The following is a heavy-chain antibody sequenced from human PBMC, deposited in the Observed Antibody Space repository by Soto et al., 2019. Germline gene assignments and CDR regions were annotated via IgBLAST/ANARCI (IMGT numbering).Heavy chain of an antibody. V-gene: IGHV3-30-3*01. CDR1: GFTFSSYA. Sequence: HVQLVESGGGVVQPGRSLRLSCAASGFTFSSYAMHWVRQAPGKGLEWVAVISYDGSNKYYADSVKGRFTISRDNSKNTLYLQMNSLRAEDTAVYYCAGGGILTGPSYGMDVWGQGTTVTVSS. CDR3: AGGGILTGPSYGMDV. J-gene: IGHJ6*02. CDR2: ISYDGSNK. D-gene: IGHD3-9*01.